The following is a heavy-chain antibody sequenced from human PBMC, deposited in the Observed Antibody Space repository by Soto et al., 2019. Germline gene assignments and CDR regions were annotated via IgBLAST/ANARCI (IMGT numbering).Heavy chain of an antibody. D-gene: IGHD1-7*01. CDR2: IVVGSGNT. CDR1: GFTFTSSA. Sequence: SVKVSCKASGFTFTSSAVQWVRQARGQRLEWIGWIVVGSGNTNYAQKFQERVTITRDMSTSTAYMELSSLRSEDTAVYYCEEALAPYNWNSPDFDSWGKGTLV. CDR3: EEALAPYNWNSPDFDS. J-gene: IGHJ4*02. V-gene: IGHV1-58*01.